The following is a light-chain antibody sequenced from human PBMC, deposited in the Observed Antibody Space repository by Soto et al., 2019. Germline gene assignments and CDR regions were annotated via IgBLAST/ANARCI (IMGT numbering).Light chain of an antibody. J-gene: IGLJ1*01. CDR2: EGS. CDR3: QSYGTSLSGLYV. Sequence: QSVLTQPASVSGSPGQSITISCTGTSSDVGSYNLVSWYQQHPGKAPKLMIYEGSKRPSGVSNRFSGSKSGNTASLTISGLRAEDEGDYFCQSYGTSLSGLYVFGTGTRSPS. V-gene: IGLV2-23*01. CDR1: SSDVGSYNL.